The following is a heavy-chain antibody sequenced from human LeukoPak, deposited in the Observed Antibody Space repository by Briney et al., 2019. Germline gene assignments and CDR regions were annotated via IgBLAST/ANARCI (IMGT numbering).Heavy chain of an antibody. CDR2: ISWNSGRI. Sequence: PGGSLRLSCAASGFTFDDYAMHWVRQAPGKGLEWVSGISWNSGRIGYADSVKGRFTISRDNAKNSLYLQMNSLRAEDTAVYYCARAWSGATSIFDYWGQGTLVTVSS. J-gene: IGHJ4*02. CDR3: ARAWSGATSIFDY. D-gene: IGHD1-26*01. V-gene: IGHV3-9*01. CDR1: GFTFDDYA.